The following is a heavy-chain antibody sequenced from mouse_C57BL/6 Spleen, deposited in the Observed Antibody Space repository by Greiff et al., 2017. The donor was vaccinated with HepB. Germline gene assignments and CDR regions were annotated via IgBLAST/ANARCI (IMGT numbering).Heavy chain of an antibody. CDR1: GYTFTGYW. D-gene: IGHD2-4*01. J-gene: IGHJ4*01. CDR3: ARRGYDYDDGYAMDY. Sequence: QVQLKQSGAELMKPGASVKLSCKATGYTFTGYWIEWVKQRPGHGLEWIGEILPGSGSTNYNEKFKGKATLAVDKSSSTAYMQLSSLTSEDSAVYYCARRGYDYDDGYAMDYWGQGTSVTVSS. CDR2: ILPGSGST. V-gene: IGHV1-9*01.